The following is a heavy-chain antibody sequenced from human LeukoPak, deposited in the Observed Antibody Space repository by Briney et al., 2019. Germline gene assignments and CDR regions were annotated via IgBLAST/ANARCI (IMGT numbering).Heavy chain of an antibody. Sequence: ASVKVSCKASGGTFSSYTISWVRQAPGQGLEWMGRIIPILGIANYAQKFQGRVTITADKSTSTAYMELSSLRSEDTAVYYCARAPGLTTVVMGAFDIWGQGTMVTGSS. J-gene: IGHJ3*02. D-gene: IGHD4-23*01. CDR2: IIPILGIA. CDR3: ARAPGLTTVVMGAFDI. CDR1: GGTFSSYT. V-gene: IGHV1-69*02.